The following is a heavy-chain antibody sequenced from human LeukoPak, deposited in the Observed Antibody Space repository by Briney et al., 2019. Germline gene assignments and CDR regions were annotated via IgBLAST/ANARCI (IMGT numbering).Heavy chain of an antibody. J-gene: IGHJ4*02. CDR3: TKARVLSSFDV. Sequence: SCKASGYTFTTYVLAWVRQAPGKGLEWVSSISGSGDTTYYAESVKGRFTISRDNLKNTLYLKMTNLRAEDTALYYCTKARVLSSFDVWGQGTLVTVSS. D-gene: IGHD3-16*02. V-gene: IGHV3-23*01. CDR1: GYTFTTYV. CDR2: ISGSGDTT.